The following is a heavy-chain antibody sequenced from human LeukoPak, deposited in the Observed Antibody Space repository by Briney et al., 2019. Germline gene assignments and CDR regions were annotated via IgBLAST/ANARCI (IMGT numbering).Heavy chain of an antibody. J-gene: IGHJ5*02. Sequence: PSETLSLTCTVSGGSITSYYWSWIRQPAGKGLEWIGSIYHSGSTYYNPSLKSRVTISVDTSENQFSLKLSSVTAAVTAVYYCARSVAAAFAWFDPWGQGTLVTVSS. CDR3: ARSVAAAFAWFDP. D-gene: IGHD6-13*01. CDR2: IYHSGST. CDR1: GGSITSYY. V-gene: IGHV4-4*07.